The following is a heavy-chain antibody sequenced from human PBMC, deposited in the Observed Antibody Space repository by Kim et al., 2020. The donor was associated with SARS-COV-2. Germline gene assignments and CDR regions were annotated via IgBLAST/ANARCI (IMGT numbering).Heavy chain of an antibody. D-gene: IGHD3-10*01. CDR2: IYYSGST. Sequence: SETLSLTCTVSGGSISSYYWSWIRQPPGKGLEWIGYIYYSGSTNYNPSLKSRVTISVDTSKNQFSLKLSSVTAADTAVYYCARGSHYYGSGINRSWFDPWGQGTLVTVSS. V-gene: IGHV4-59*01. CDR3: ARGSHYYGSGINRSWFDP. CDR1: GGSISSYY. J-gene: IGHJ5*02.